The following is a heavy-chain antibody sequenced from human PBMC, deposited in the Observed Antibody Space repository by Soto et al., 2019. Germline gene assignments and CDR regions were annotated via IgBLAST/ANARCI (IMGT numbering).Heavy chain of an antibody. J-gene: IGHJ4*02. V-gene: IGHV4-4*02. CDR3: ARLGNTVAGTIGIDY. CDR1: SGSISSSNW. D-gene: IGHD6-19*01. Sequence: SETLSLTCAVSSGSISSSNWWSWVRQPPGKGLEWIGEIYYSGSTNYNPSLKSRVTISVDTSKNQFSLKLSSVTAADTAVYYCARLGNTVAGTIGIDYWGQGTLVTVSS. CDR2: IYYSGST.